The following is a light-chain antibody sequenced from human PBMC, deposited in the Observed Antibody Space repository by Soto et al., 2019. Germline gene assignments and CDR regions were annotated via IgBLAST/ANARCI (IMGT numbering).Light chain of an antibody. CDR1: QSVTSS. CDR2: GAS. Sequence: EIVMTQSPATLSVSPGERATLSCRASQSVTSSLAWYQQKPGRSPRLLIYGASTRATGIPARFSGSGSGTEFTLTISSPQSEDFAVYYCLQYNDWWTFGQGTKVEIK. V-gene: IGKV3-15*01. J-gene: IGKJ1*01. CDR3: LQYNDWWT.